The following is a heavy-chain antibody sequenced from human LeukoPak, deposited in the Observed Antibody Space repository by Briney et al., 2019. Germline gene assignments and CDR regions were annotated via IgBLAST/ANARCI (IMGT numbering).Heavy chain of an antibody. D-gene: IGHD6-19*01. V-gene: IGHV3-23*01. CDR3: AKDLAVADGY. J-gene: IGHJ4*02. Sequence: GGSLRLSCAASGFTFSIYAMNWVRQAPGKGLEWVSGISDSGGSTYYADSVKGRFTISRDNSKKTLYLQMNSLRAEDTAVYYCAKDLAVADGYWGQGTLVTVSS. CDR2: ISDSGGST. CDR1: GFTFSIYA.